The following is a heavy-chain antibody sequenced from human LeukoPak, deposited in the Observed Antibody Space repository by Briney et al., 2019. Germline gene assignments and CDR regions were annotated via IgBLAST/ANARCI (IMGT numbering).Heavy chain of an antibody. CDR3: ARASPQQAFLFDY. CDR2: IGSSSSSI. Sequence: ETLSLTCTVSGGSISSSSYYWGWVRQAPGKGLEWVSYIGSSSSSIYYADSVKGRFTISRDNAKYSLYLQMNSLRAEDTAIYYCARASPQQAFLFDYWGQGTLVTVSS. D-gene: IGHD1/OR15-1a*01. J-gene: IGHJ4*02. CDR1: GGSISSSSYY. V-gene: IGHV3-48*01.